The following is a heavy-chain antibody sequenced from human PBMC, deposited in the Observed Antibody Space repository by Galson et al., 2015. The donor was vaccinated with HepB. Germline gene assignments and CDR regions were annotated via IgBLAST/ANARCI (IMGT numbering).Heavy chain of an antibody. CDR1: GVTDRFSS. CDR3: ANLPYYYDSARDAFDY. Sequence: SLRLACAASGVTDRFSSMHWVGQAPGEGLGGVALISYDGSHKFYVDSVKGRFTISRDNSKNTLYLQMNSLRTEDTAVYYCANLPYYYDSARDAFDYWGQGTLVTVSS. D-gene: IGHD3-22*01. J-gene: IGHJ4*02. V-gene: IGHV3-30*18. CDR2: ISYDGSHK.